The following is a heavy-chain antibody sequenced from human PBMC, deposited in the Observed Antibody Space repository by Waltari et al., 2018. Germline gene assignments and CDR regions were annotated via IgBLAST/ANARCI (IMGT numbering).Heavy chain of an antibody. CDR3: ARVESGSSSPFDY. V-gene: IGHV1-69*04. CDR2: IIPILGIA. D-gene: IGHD6-6*01. Sequence: QVQLVQSGAEVKKPGSSVKVSCKASGGTFSSYAISWVRQAPGQGLEWMGRIIPILGIANYAQKFQGRVTITADKSTSTAYMELSSLRSEDTAVYYCARVESGSSSPFDYWGQGTLVTVSS. CDR1: GGTFSSYA. J-gene: IGHJ4*02.